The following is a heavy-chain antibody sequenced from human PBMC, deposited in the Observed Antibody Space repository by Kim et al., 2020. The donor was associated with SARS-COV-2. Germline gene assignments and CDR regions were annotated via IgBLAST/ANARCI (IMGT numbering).Heavy chain of an antibody. CDR1: GDSMTNNTLY. J-gene: IGHJ4*02. CDR3: AREGRWSTALDY. CDR2: VSASGST. D-gene: IGHD2-21*02. V-gene: IGHV4-61*02. Sequence: SETLSLTCSVSGDSMTNNTLYWSWIRQPAGQGLEWIGRVSASGSTNYKSSLRSRVTISLDTSKTQFSLKLNSATAADTAVYYCAREGRWSTALDYWGPGTLVTVSS.